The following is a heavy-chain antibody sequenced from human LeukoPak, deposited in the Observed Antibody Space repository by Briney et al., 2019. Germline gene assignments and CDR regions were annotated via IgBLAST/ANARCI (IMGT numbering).Heavy chain of an antibody. V-gene: IGHV4-34*01. CDR1: GGSFSGYY. Sequence: SETLSLTRAVYGGSFSGYYWSWIRQPPGKGLEWIGEINHSGSTNYNPSLKSRVTISVDTSKNQFSLKLSSVTAADTAVYYCARLRTDYGDYQDYWGQGTLVTVSS. J-gene: IGHJ4*02. CDR3: ARLRTDYGDYQDY. CDR2: INHSGST. D-gene: IGHD4-17*01.